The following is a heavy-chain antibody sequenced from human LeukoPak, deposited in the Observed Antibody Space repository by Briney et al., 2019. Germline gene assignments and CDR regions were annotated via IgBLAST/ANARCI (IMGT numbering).Heavy chain of an antibody. V-gene: IGHV1-24*01. Sequence: ASVKVSCKLSGYTGIELSMHWVRQVPGKGLEWMGGFDPEDGETKYAQKFQGRVTMTEDTSTDTAYMELSRLTSEDTAVYYCATHSISGVVTYASLIWGRGTLVTVSS. J-gene: IGHJ3*02. CDR3: ATHSISGVVTYASLI. CDR1: GYTGIELS. CDR2: FDPEDGET. D-gene: IGHD3-3*01.